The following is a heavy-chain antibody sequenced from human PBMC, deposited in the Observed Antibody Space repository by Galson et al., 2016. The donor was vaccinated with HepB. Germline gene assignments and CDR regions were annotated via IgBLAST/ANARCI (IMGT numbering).Heavy chain of an antibody. CDR1: EFTIRNRA. CDR2: ISTSGST. Sequence: SLRLSCAASEFTIRNRAMNWVRQAPGKGLEWVSGISTSGSTYYADSVKGRFAISRDKSKSTMFLLMNSLKVEDTAVYYCGASRDGYIDYWGQGALVTISS. J-gene: IGHJ4*01. CDR3: GASRDGYIDY. V-gene: IGHV3-23*01. D-gene: IGHD5-24*01.